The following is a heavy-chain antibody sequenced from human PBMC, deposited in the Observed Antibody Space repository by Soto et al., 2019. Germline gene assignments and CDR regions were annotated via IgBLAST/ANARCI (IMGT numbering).Heavy chain of an antibody. V-gene: IGHV4-30-2*01. D-gene: IGHD3-16*02. CDR3: ASVYAWGSYRDAFDI. CDR2: IYHSGST. CDR1: GGSISSGGYS. J-gene: IGHJ3*02. Sequence: QLQLQESGSGLVKPSQTLSLTCAVSGGSISSGGYSWSWIRQPPGKGLEWIGYIYHSGSTYYNPSLKSRVTISVDRSKNQFSLKLSSVTAADTAVYYCASVYAWGSYRDAFDIWGQGTMVTVSS.